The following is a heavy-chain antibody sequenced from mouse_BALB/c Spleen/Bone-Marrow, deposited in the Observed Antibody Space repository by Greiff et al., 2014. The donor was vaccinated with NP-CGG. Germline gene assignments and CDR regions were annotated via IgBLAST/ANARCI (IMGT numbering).Heavy chain of an antibody. J-gene: IGHJ2*01. CDR3: ARDDYDY. V-gene: IGHV1S56*01. Sequence: VQLQQSGPELVKPGASVRISCKASGYTFTSYYIHWVKQRPGQGLEWIGWIFPGNFYTKFNENFKGRATLTADKSSSTAYMHLSSLTSEDSAVYFCARDDYDYWGQGTTLPVSS. CDR2: IFPGNFYT. CDR1: GYTFTSYY. D-gene: IGHD2-4*01.